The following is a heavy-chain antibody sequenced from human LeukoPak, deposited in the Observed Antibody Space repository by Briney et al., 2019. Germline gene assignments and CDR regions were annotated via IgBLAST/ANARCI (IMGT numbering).Heavy chain of an antibody. CDR3: SRESGAFCPFGY. V-gene: IGHV4-4*02. CDR2: ISLSGQT. CDR1: GGSIRSTNW. D-gene: IGHD1-26*01. Sequence: SGTLSLTCGVSGGSIRSTNWWSWVRQPPGQDLEWIGEISLSGQTNFNPSLNGRVTMSLDESRNQLSLKLTSVTAADTAIYYCSRESGAFCPFGYWGQGTLVIV. J-gene: IGHJ4*02.